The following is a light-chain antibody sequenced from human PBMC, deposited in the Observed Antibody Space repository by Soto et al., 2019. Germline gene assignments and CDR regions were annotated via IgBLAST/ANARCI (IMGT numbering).Light chain of an antibody. CDR2: EVT. J-gene: IGLJ2*01. Sequence: QSALTQPPSASGSPGQSVTISCTGTTSDIGAYNYVSWYQQRPGKAPKLIIYEVTRRPSGVPDRIFGSKYDTTASLTVSGLQAEDEADYYCSSYTSRSTPVFGGGTKLTVL. CDR1: TSDIGAYNY. V-gene: IGLV2-8*01. CDR3: SSYTSRSTPV.